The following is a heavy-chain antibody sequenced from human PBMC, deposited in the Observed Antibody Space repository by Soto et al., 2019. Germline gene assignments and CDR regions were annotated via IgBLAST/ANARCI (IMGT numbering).Heavy chain of an antibody. J-gene: IGHJ4*02. CDR1: GVSVGSGSFY. Sequence: PSETLSLTCTVSGVSVGSGSFYWAWIRQPPGKGLEWIGFISYSGTTNYNPSLKSRVAISVDTSRSHISLKVSSLTAADTAVYYCARGATVTQYDYWGQGTLVTVSS. CDR2: ISYSGTT. CDR3: ARGATVTQYDY. D-gene: IGHD4-17*01. V-gene: IGHV4-61*01.